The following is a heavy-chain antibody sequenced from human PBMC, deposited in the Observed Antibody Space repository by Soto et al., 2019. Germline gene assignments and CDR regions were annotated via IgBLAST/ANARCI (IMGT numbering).Heavy chain of an antibody. CDR2: ISYDGSNK. Sequence: QVQLVESGGGVVQPGRSLRLSCAASGFTFSSYGMHWVRQAPGKGLEWVAVISYDGSNKYYADSVKGRFTISRDNSKNTLYLQMNSLRAEDTAVYYCAKDTAAAGRYDYYGMDVW. CDR3: AKDTAAAGRYDYYGMDV. D-gene: IGHD6-13*01. CDR1: GFTFSSYG. J-gene: IGHJ6*01. V-gene: IGHV3-30*18.